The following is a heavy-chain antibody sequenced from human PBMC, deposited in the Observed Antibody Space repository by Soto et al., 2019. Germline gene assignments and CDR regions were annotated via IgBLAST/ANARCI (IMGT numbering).Heavy chain of an antibody. J-gene: IGHJ4*02. CDR2: IKSQSGGATA. D-gene: IGHD1-26*01. CDR1: GFSFSDAW. Sequence: EVHQVESGGGLVKPGGSLRLSCGASGFSFSDAWMSWVRQTPGKGLEWVGLIKSQSGGATAHYAAAVKGRFIISRDDSKNMVYLQINGLRNEDTAVYYCATDTPGVGQGEFEYWGQGTQVTVSA. V-gene: IGHV3-15*01. CDR3: ATDTPGVGQGEFEY.